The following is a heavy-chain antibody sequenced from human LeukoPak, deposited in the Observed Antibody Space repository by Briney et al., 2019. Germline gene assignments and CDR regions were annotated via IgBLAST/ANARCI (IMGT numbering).Heavy chain of an antibody. CDR2: IYYSGST. CDR3: ARDSSGYSIDY. V-gene: IGHV4-39*02. Sequence: PSETLSLTCTVSGGSISSTNYYWGWIRQPPGKGLDWIGSIYYSGSTYYNPSLKSRVTISVDTSKNQFSLKLRSVTAADTAVYYCARDSSGYSIDYWGQGTLVTVSS. CDR1: GGSISSTNYY. D-gene: IGHD3-22*01. J-gene: IGHJ4*02.